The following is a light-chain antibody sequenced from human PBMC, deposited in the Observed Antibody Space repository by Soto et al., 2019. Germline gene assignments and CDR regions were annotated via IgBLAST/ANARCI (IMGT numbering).Light chain of an antibody. CDR1: QGISSY. Sequence: DLQLTQSPSFLSASVGDRVTITCRASQGISSYLAWYQQKPGKAPKLLIYAASTLQSGVPSRFSGSGSGTEFALTTTSLQPEDFATYYCQQLNSYPPSFGPGTKVEIK. V-gene: IGKV1-9*01. J-gene: IGKJ1*01. CDR2: AAS. CDR3: QQLNSYPPS.